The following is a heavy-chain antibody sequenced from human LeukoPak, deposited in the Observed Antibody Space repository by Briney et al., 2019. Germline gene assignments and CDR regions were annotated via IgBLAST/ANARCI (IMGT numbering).Heavy chain of an antibody. D-gene: IGHD3-22*01. V-gene: IGHV3-7*01. CDR2: IKQDGSEK. Sequence: PGGSLRLSCAVSGFTFSSHWMSWVRQAPGKGLEWVANIKQDGSEKYYVDSVKGRFTISRDNAKNSLYLQMSSLRAEDTAVYYCARVTVGWLFIDSWGQGTLVTVSS. CDR3: ARVTVGWLFIDS. J-gene: IGHJ4*02. CDR1: GFTFSSHW.